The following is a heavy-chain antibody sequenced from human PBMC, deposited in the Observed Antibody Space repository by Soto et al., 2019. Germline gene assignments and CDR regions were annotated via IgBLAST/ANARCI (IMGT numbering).Heavy chain of an antibody. V-gene: IGHV3-30*18. D-gene: IGHD6-13*01. CDR1: GFTFSSYG. Sequence: GSLRLSCAASGFTFSSYGMHWVRQAPGKGLEWVAVISYDGSNKYYADSVKGRFTISRDNSKNTLYLQMNSLRAEDTAVYYCAKESDSSRRFSFLGYGMDVWGQGTTVTVSS. CDR3: AKESDSSRRFSFLGYGMDV. CDR2: ISYDGSNK. J-gene: IGHJ6*02.